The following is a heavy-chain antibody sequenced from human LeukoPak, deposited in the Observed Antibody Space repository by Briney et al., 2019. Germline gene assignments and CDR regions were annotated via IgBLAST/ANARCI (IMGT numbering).Heavy chain of an antibody. J-gene: IGHJ4*02. D-gene: IGHD4-17*01. V-gene: IGHV4-34*01. Sequence: PSQTLSLTCAVYGGSFSGYYWSWLRQPPGKGLEWIGEINHSGSNNYNPSLRSRVTIPVATSKNQFSLKLSSVTAADTAVYYCARGGYYGGYLFDYWGQGTLVTVPS. CDR2: INHSGSN. CDR1: GGSFSGYY. CDR3: ARGGYYGGYLFDY.